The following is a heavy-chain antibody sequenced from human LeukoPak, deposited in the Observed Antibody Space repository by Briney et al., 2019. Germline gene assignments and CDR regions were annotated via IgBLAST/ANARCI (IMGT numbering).Heavy chain of an antibody. CDR2: ISAYNGNT. D-gene: IGHD6-13*01. V-gene: IGHV1-18*01. CDR1: GYTFTSYG. CDR3: AYSSSWYYYYGLDV. J-gene: IGHJ6*02. Sequence: ASVKVSCKASGYTFTSYGISWVRQAPGQGLEWMGWISAYNGNTNYAQKLQGRVTMTTDTSTSTAYMELRSPRSDDTAVYYCAYSSSWYYYYGLDVWGQGTTVTVSS.